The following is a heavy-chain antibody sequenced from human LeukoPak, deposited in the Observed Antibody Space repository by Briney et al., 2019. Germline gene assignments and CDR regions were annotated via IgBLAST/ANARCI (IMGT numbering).Heavy chain of an antibody. Sequence: PSETLSLTCTVSGGSISSYYWSWIRQPPGKGLEWIGYIYYSGSTNYNPSLKSRVTISVDTSKNQFSLKLSSVTAADTAVYYCARGSPHTYYYDSSGLQSAFDIWGQGTMVTVSS. CDR3: ARGSPHTYYYDSSGLQSAFDI. J-gene: IGHJ3*02. CDR2: IYYSGST. V-gene: IGHV4-59*01. D-gene: IGHD3-22*01. CDR1: GGSISSYY.